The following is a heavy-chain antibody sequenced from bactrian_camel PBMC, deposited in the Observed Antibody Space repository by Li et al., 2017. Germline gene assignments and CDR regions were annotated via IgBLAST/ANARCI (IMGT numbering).Heavy chain of an antibody. CDR3: AADKTPREVRGGRCWGNY. V-gene: IGHV3S42*01. D-gene: IGHD5*01. J-gene: IGHJ4*01. CDR1: GFTFSNYA. CDR2: INSGGGNT. Sequence: VQLVESGGGSVTPGESLRLSCAASGFTFSNYAMSWVRQAPGKGLEWVSDINSGGGNTKYADSVKGRFTISRDNAKNTLYLQMNNLKPEDTAMYYCAADKTPREVRGGRCWGNYRGQGTQVTVS.